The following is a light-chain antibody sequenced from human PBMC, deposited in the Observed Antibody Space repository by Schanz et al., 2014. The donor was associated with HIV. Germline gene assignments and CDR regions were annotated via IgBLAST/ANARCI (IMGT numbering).Light chain of an antibody. CDR1: QSISSY. V-gene: IGKV1-39*01. CDR3: LQDYSYPYT. Sequence: DIQMTQSPSSLSASVGDRVTITCRASQSISSYLNWYQQKPGKAPKLLIYAASNLQSGVPSRFSGSGSGTDFTLTISSLQPEDFATYYCLQDYSYPYTFGQGTKLEIK. J-gene: IGKJ2*01. CDR2: AAS.